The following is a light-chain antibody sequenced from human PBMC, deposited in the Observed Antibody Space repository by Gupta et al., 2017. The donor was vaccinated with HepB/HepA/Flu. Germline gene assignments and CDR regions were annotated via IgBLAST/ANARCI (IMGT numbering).Light chain of an antibody. J-gene: IGKJ4*01. CDR2: WAS. CDR3: QQYYSSMS. V-gene: IGKV4-1*01. CDR1: QSVLFNSDNKHY. Sequence: DIVMTQSPDSLAVSLGERATINCKSSQSVLFNSDNKHYLAWYQQRPGQPPNLLIYWASTRESGVPDRFTGSGSGTDFTLTISSLQAEDVAVYYCQQYYSSMSFGGGTKVEIK.